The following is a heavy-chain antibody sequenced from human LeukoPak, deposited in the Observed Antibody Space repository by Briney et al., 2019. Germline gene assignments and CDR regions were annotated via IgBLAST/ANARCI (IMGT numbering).Heavy chain of an antibody. V-gene: IGHV4-4*02. D-gene: IGHD3-10*01. CDR3: ASASELGPYYFDY. CDR2: IYHSGST. CDR1: GGSISSSNW. Sequence: PSETLSLTCAVSGGSISSSNWWSWVRQPPGKGLEWIGEIYHSGSTNYNPSLKSRVTISVDKSKNQFSLKLSSVTAADTAVYYCASASELGPYYFDYWGQGTLVTVSS. J-gene: IGHJ4*02.